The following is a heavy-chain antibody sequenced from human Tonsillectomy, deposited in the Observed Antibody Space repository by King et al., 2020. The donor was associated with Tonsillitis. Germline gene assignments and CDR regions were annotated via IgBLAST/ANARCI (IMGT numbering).Heavy chain of an antibody. Sequence: VQLVESGGGLVKPGGSLRLSCAASGFTFSNAWMNWVRQAPGKGLEWVARIKSKTDGGTTDYAAPVKGRFTISRDDSKNTLYLQMNRLKTEDTAVCYGTTGGIVMAVWGQGTTVTVSS. CDR3: TTGGIVMAV. J-gene: IGHJ6*02. V-gene: IGHV3-15*01. CDR1: GFTFSNAW. CDR2: IKSKTDGGTT. D-gene: IGHD3-22*01.